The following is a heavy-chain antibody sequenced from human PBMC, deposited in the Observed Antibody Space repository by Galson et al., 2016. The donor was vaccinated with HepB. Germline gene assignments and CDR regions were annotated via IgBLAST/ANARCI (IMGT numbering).Heavy chain of an antibody. J-gene: IGHJ4*02. CDR3: AHSPDFWITHSYYFDD. V-gene: IGHV2-5*01. CDR1: GFSLTTSGVS. D-gene: IGHD3-3*01. Sequence: PALVKPTQTLTLTCTFSGFSLTTSGVSVGWIRQPPGKALEWLALIYWNDDKRHSPSLKNRVTITKGTSENQVLLTVTNLDPVDTATYYCAHSPDFWITHSYYFDDWGQGTLATVSS. CDR2: IYWNDDK.